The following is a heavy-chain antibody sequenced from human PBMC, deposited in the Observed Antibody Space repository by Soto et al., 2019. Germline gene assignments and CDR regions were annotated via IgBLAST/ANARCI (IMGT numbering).Heavy chain of an antibody. CDR3: ARDPTPGIAAAGTWAVYFDY. CDR2: INPSGGST. CDR1: GYTFTSYY. D-gene: IGHD6-13*01. V-gene: IGHV1-46*03. J-gene: IGHJ4*02. Sequence: ASVKVSCKASGYTFTSYYMRWVRQAPGQGLEWMGIINPSGGSTSYAQKFQGRVTMTRDTSTSTVYMELSSLRSEDTAVYYCARDPTPGIAAAGTWAVYFDYWGQGTLVTVSS.